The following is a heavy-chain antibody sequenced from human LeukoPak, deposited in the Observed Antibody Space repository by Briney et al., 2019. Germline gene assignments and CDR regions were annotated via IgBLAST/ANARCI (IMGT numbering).Heavy chain of an antibody. Sequence: PGGSLRLSCEASGFTFSDYCMDWVRQAPGKGLEWVARSKNKGNNCITEYAASVKGRFITSRDDSKNSLYLQINSLKTEDTAVYYCARPIINGYSAFDIWGQGTMLTVSS. CDR2: SKNKGNNCIT. D-gene: IGHD3-22*01. J-gene: IGHJ3*02. CDR3: ARPIINGYSAFDI. V-gene: IGHV3-72*01. CDR1: GFTFSDYC.